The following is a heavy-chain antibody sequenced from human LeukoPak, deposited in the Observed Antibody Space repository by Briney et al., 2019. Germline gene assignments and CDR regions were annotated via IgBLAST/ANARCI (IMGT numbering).Heavy chain of an antibody. Sequence: GGSLRLSCAASGFTFSSYWMHRVRQAPGKGLVWVSRINSDGSGTSYADSVKGRFTISRDNAKNTLYLHMNSLRAEDTAVYYCARALPPGYCSGGSCYGMDVWGQGTTVTVSS. V-gene: IGHV3-74*01. D-gene: IGHD2-15*01. J-gene: IGHJ6*02. CDR2: INSDGSGT. CDR3: ARALPPGYCSGGSCYGMDV. CDR1: GFTFSSYW.